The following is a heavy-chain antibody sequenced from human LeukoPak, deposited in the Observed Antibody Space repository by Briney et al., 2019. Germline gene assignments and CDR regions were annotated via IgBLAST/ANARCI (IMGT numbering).Heavy chain of an antibody. CDR2: ISYSGST. Sequence: SETLSLTCTVSGGSISSYYWSWIRQPPGKGLEWIGYISYSGSTNYNPSLTSRVTISVDTSKNQFSLRLSSVTAADTAVYYCARHAENGYDRFDYWGQGTLVTVSS. CDR1: GGSISSYY. CDR3: ARHAENGYDRFDY. V-gene: IGHV4-59*08. J-gene: IGHJ4*02. D-gene: IGHD5-12*01.